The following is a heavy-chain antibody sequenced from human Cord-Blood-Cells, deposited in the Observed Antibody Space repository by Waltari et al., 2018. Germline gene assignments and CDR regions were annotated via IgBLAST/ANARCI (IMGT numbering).Heavy chain of an antibody. CDR3: AQVLYSSSWYGGFDY. CDR2: ISPNSGGT. Sequence: QVQLVQSGAEVKKPGASVKVSCKASGYTFTGYYMHCVRQAPGQGLEWMGWISPNSGGTNYAQKFQGRVTMTRDTSISTAYMELSRLRSDDTAVYYCAQVLYSSSWYGGFDYWGQGTLVTVSS. V-gene: IGHV1-2*02. CDR1: GYTFTGYY. J-gene: IGHJ4*02. D-gene: IGHD6-13*01.